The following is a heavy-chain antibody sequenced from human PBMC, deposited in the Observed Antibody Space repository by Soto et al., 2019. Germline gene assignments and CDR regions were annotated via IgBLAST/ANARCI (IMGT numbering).Heavy chain of an antibody. V-gene: IGHV4-30-4*01. CDR1: GGSISSGDYY. D-gene: IGHD2-2*02. J-gene: IGHJ3*02. CDR2: IYYSGST. Sequence: SETLSLTCTVSGGSISSGDYYWSWIRQPPGKGLEWIGYIYYSGSTYYNPSLKSRVTISVDTSKNQFSLKLSSVTAADTAVYYCARGGEASGRGPDIVVVPAAISITAFDIWGQGTMVTVSS. CDR3: ARGGEASGRGPDIVVVPAAISITAFDI.